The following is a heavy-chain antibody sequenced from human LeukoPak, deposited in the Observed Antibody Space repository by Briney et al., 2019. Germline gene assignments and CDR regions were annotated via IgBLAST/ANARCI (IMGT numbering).Heavy chain of an antibody. CDR1: GYTSTSYG. J-gene: IGHJ4*02. CDR2: ISAYNGNT. Sequence: GASVKVSCKASGYTSTSYGISWVRQAPGQGLEWMGWISAYNGNTNYAQKLQGRVTMTPGTSTSTAYMELRSLRSDDTAVYYCARGTPGYYDSSGYYYLPFDYWGQGTLVTVSS. CDR3: ARGTPGYYDSSGYYYLPFDY. V-gene: IGHV1-18*01. D-gene: IGHD3-22*01.